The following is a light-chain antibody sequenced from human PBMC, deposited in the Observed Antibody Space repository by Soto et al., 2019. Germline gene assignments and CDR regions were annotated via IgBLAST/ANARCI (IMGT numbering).Light chain of an antibody. J-gene: IGKJ4*01. CDR1: QSVSKY. CDR2: DAS. CDR3: QQRSNWPQIT. Sequence: EIVLTQSPATLSLSPGESATLSCRASQSVSKYLAWYQQKPGQAPRLLIHDASNRATGIPARFSGSGSGTDVTLTSSSLEPEDFGVYYCQQRSNWPQITFGGGTKVEIK. V-gene: IGKV3-11*01.